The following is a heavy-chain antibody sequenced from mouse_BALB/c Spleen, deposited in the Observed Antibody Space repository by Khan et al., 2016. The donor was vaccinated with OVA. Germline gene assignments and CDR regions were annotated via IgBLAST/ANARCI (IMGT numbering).Heavy chain of an antibody. V-gene: IGHV3-2*02. CDR3: ARGNYYGYAMDY. D-gene: IGHD1-1*01. Sequence: EVKLLESGPGLVKPSQSLSLTCTVTGYSITSNYAWNWIRQFPGNKLEWMGYISYSGRTSYIPSLKSRISITRDTSKNQSFLQLNSVTTEDTATYYGARGNYYGYAMDYWGQGTSVTVSS. J-gene: IGHJ4*01. CDR2: ISYSGRT. CDR1: GYSITSNYA.